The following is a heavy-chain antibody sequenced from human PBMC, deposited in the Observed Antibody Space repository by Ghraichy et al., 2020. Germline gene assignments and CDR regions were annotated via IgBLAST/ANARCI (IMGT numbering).Heavy chain of an antibody. V-gene: IGHV3-23*01. J-gene: IGHJ4*02. CDR2: ISGSGGST. CDR1: GFTFSSYA. D-gene: IGHD2-15*01. Sequence: GGSLRLSCAASGFTFSSYAMSWVRQAPGKGLEWVSAISGSGGSTYYADSVKGRFTISRDNSKNTLYLQMNSLRAEDTAVYYCAKDYCSGGSCYSSYFDYWGQGTLVTVSS. CDR3: AKDYCSGGSCYSSYFDY.